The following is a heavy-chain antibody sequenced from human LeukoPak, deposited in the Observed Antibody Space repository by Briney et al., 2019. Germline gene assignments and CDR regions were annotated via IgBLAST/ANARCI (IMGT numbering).Heavy chain of an antibody. D-gene: IGHD3-22*01. CDR3: ARHPRNYYVSSGYYDY. CDR2: IYYSGST. V-gene: IGHV4-59*08. CDR1: GGSISSYY. Sequence: SETLSLTCTVSGGSISSYYWSWIRQPPGKGLEWIGYIYYSGSTYYNPSLKSRVTISVDTSKNQFSLRLSSVTATDTAVYYCARHPRNYYVSSGYYDYWGQGTLVTVSS. J-gene: IGHJ4*02.